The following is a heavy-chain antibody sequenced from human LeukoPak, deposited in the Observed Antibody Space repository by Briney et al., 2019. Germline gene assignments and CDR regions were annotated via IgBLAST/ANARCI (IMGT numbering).Heavy chain of an antibody. CDR2: ISSSSSYI. J-gene: IGHJ6*03. CDR3: ARETWQQLAYYYYYYMDV. CDR1: GFTFSSYS. D-gene: IGHD6-13*01. Sequence: PGGSLRLSCAASGFTFSSYSMNWVRQAPGKGLEWVSSISSSSSYIYYAGSVKGRFTISRDNAKNSLYLQMNSLRAEDTAVYYCARETWQQLAYYYYYYMDVWGKGTTVTVSS. V-gene: IGHV3-21*01.